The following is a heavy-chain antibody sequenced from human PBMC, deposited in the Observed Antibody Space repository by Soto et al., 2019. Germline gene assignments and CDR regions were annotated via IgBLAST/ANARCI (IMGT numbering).Heavy chain of an antibody. CDR3: ARADPDASVGF. D-gene: IGHD3-16*01. CDR1: GGSMSSHY. Sequence: PSETLSPTCTVSGGSMSSHYWTWLRQPPGKGLEWIGYISYSGSSYYNPSLKSRVTISADTSRNQFSLRLTSVIAADTAVYFCARADPDASVGFWGQGTLVTVSS. V-gene: IGHV4-59*11. J-gene: IGHJ4*02. CDR2: ISYSGSS.